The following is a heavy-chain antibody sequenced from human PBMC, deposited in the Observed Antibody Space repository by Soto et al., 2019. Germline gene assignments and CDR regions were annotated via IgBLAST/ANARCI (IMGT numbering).Heavy chain of an antibody. Sequence: SETLSLTCTVSGYSISSGYYWGWIRQPPGKGLEWIGSIYHSGSTYYNPSLKSRVTISVDTSKNQFSLKLSSVTAADTAVYYCARDSRERWFDYWGQGTLVTVSS. CDR1: GYSISSGYY. D-gene: IGHD2-15*01. CDR2: IYHSGST. J-gene: IGHJ4*02. V-gene: IGHV4-38-2*02. CDR3: ARDSRERWFDY.